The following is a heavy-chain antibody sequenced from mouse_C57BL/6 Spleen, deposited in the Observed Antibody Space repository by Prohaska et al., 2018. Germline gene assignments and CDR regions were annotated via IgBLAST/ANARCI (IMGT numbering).Heavy chain of an antibody. CDR1: GYSFTGYY. V-gene: IGHV1-42*01. CDR2: INPSTGGT. Sequence: EVQLQQSGPELVKPGASVKISCKASGYSFTGYYMNWVKQSPEKSLEWIGEINPSTGGTTYNQKFKAKATLTVDKSSSTAYMQLKSLTSEDSAVYYCARGGRGYFDYWGKGTTLTVSS. D-gene: IGHD3-3*01. J-gene: IGHJ2*01. CDR3: ARGGRGYFDY.